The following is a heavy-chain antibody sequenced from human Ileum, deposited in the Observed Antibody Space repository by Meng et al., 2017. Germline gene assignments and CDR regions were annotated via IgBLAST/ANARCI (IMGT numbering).Heavy chain of an antibody. Sequence: QVQLVQSGAEVKKPGASVKVSCKASGYTFTTYGISWVRQAPGQGLEWMGWMNPDKGNTNYAQKFQGRVTMTRDTSTSTAYMELRSLRSDDTAVYYCAREGAYNGGDYWGQGTLVTVSS. CDR2: MNPDKGNT. CDR3: AREGAYNGGDY. V-gene: IGHV1-18*01. D-gene: IGHD1-1*01. J-gene: IGHJ4*02. CDR1: GYTFTTYG.